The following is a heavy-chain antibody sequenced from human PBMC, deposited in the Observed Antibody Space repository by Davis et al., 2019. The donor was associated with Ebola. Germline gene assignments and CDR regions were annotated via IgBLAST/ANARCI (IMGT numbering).Heavy chain of an antibody. J-gene: IGHJ5*02. V-gene: IGHV4-30-4*01. CDR3: ARLVVVTAILGNWFDP. Sequence: LRLSCTVSGGSISSGDYYWSWIRQPPGKGLEWIGYIYYSGSTNYNPSLKSRVTISVDTSKNQFSLKLSSVTAADTAVYYCARLVVVTAILGNWFDPWGQGTLVTVSS. CDR1: GGSISSGDYY. CDR2: IYYSGST. D-gene: IGHD2-21*02.